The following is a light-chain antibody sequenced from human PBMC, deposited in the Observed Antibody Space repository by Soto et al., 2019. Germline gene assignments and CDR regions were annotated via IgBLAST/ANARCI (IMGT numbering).Light chain of an antibody. CDR1: SGDIGSYNR. CDR3: SSYTNINTRACV. J-gene: IGLJ1*01. Sequence: QSVLTQPASVSGSPGQSITISCTGTSGDIGSYNRVSWYQQHPGKAPKLIIYEVTDRLSGVSNRFSGSKSGNTASLTISGLQAEDEAEYYCSSYTNINTRACVFGTGTNVTVL. V-gene: IGLV2-14*01. CDR2: EVT.